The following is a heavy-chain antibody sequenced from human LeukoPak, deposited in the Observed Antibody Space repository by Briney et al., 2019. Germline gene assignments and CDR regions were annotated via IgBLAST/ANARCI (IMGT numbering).Heavy chain of an antibody. D-gene: IGHD4-17*01. V-gene: IGHV3-30*04. CDR1: GFTFSSYA. CDR3: AKQTYYGDYSYFDY. Sequence: GGSLRLSCAASGFTFSSYAMHWVRQAPGKGLEWVAVISYDGSNKYYAASVKGRFTISRDNSKNTLYLQMNSLRAEDTAVYYCAKQTYYGDYSYFDYWGQGTLVTVSS. J-gene: IGHJ4*02. CDR2: ISYDGSNK.